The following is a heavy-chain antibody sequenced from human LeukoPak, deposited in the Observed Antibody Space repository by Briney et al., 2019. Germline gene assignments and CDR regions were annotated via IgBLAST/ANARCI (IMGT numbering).Heavy chain of an antibody. CDR3: ARETLSRAFDI. CDR2: IYTSGNT. CDR1: GGSISSYY. Sequence: SETLSLTCTVSGGSISSYYWSWVRQPAGKGLEWVGRIYTSGNTNYNPSLKGRVTMSVDTSKNQFSLKLSSVTAADTAVYYCARETLSRAFDIWGQGTMVTVSS. J-gene: IGHJ3*02. V-gene: IGHV4-4*07.